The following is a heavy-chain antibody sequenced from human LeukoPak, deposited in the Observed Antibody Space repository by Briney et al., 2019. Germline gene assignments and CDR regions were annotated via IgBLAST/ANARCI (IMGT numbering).Heavy chain of an antibody. D-gene: IGHD4-11*01. CDR3: ARVRMTTVTTGYYYYYMDV. CDR2: IYHSGST. V-gene: IGHV4-38-2*02. Sequence: SETLSLTCTVSGYSISSGYYWGWIRQPPGKGLEWIGSIYHSGSTYYNPSLKSRVTISVDTSKNQFSLKLSSVTAADTAVYYCARVRMTTVTTGYYYYYMDVWGKGTTVNVSS. CDR1: GYSISSGYY. J-gene: IGHJ6*03.